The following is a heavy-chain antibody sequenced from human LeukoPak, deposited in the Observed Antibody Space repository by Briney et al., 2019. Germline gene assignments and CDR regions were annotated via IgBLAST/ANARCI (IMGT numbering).Heavy chain of an antibody. CDR2: IGGRGGST. J-gene: IGHJ4*02. CDR3: AKGLEQQLAFDY. CDR1: GFTFSSYA. Sequence: GGSLRLSCAASGFTFSSYAMSWARQAPGKGLEWVSAIGGRGGSTYYADSVKGQFTISRDNSKNTLYLQMNSLRAEDTAVYYCAKGLEQQLAFDYWGQGTLVTVSS. D-gene: IGHD6-13*01. V-gene: IGHV3-23*01.